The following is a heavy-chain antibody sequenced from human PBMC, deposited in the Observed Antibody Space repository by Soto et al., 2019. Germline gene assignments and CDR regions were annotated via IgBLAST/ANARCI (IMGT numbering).Heavy chain of an antibody. V-gene: IGHV3-23*01. Sequence: EVQLLESGGGLVQPGGSLRLSCAASGFTFSNYAMYWVRQAPGKGLEWVAVIGGGGSDTFYAESVTGRFTVSRDDSKNTLYLQMDSLRVEATAVYYCAKDSISFNRIYGPFDLWGQGTRVTVSS. J-gene: IGHJ3*01. CDR1: GFTFSNYA. CDR2: IGGGGSDT. CDR3: AKDSISFNRIYGPFDL. D-gene: IGHD3-3*02.